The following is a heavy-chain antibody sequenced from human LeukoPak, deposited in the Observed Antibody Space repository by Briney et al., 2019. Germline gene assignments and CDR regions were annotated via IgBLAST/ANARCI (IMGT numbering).Heavy chain of an antibody. CDR2: IYSGGST. J-gene: IGHJ4*02. V-gene: IGHV3-53*01. D-gene: IGHD6-6*01. CDR3: ARDRLYSSSSEDY. Sequence: AGGSLRLSCAASGFTVSSNYMSWVRQAPGKGLEWVSVIYSGGSTYYADFVQGRFTISRGNSKNALYLQMNSLRAEDTAVYYCARDRLYSSSSEDYWGQGILVTVSS. CDR1: GFTVSSNY.